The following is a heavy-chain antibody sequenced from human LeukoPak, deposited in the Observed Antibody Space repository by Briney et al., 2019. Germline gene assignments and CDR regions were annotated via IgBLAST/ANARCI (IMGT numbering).Heavy chain of an antibody. CDR2: FDPEDGET. CDR3: ATELGWSGSVVWFDP. V-gene: IGHV1-24*01. CDR1: GYTLTELS. Sequence: GASVKVSCKVSGYTLTELSMHRVRQAPGKGLEWMGGFDPEDGETIYAQKFQGRVTMTEDTSTDTAYMELSSLRSEDTAVYYCATELGWSGSVVWFDPCGQGTLVTVSS. D-gene: IGHD3-3*01. J-gene: IGHJ5*02.